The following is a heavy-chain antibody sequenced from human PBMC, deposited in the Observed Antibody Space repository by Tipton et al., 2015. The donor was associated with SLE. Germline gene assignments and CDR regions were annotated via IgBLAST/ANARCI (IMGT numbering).Heavy chain of an antibody. CDR1: ADSIRRSY. V-gene: IGHV4-59*12. Sequence: TLSLTCSVSADSIRRSYWSWVRQPPGKGLEWIGYIYYVGNTDYNPSLKSRVIISLDTSRNHFSLKLTSVTAADTAVYFCARDRDIVLEPVPIPPAFDIWGQGTTVTVSS. CDR2: IYYVGNT. J-gene: IGHJ3*02. D-gene: IGHD2-8*02. CDR3: ARDRDIVLEPVPIPPAFDI.